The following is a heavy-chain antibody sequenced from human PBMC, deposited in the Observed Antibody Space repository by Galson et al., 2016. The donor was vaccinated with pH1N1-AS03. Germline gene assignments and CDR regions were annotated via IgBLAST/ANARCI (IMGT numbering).Heavy chain of an antibody. D-gene: IGHD3-3*02. CDR1: ENSFARHW. V-gene: IGHV5-51*01. CDR3: ARHPHSIVWRCGMGV. Sequence: QSGAEVKKPGESLKISCKGSENSFARHWIAWVRQMPGKGLESMGIIYPTDSDTRYSPSFQGRVTISADKSTDTAYLQWNNLKASDTATSYCARHPHSIVWRCGMGVWGQGTTVIVSS. CDR2: IYPTDSDT. J-gene: IGHJ6*02.